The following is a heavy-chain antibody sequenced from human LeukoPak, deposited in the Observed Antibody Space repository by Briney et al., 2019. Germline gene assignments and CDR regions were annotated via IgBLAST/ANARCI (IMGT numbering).Heavy chain of an antibody. CDR3: ASPVKYYDTWSGYPPFDY. Sequence: SVKVSCKASGGTFSSYAISWVRQAPGQGLEWMGGIIPIFGTANYAQKFQGRVTITADESTSTAYMELSRLRSEDTAIYYCASPVKYYDTWSGYPPFDYWGQGTLVTVSS. V-gene: IGHV1-69*13. J-gene: IGHJ4*02. CDR1: GGTFSSYA. CDR2: IIPIFGTA. D-gene: IGHD3-3*01.